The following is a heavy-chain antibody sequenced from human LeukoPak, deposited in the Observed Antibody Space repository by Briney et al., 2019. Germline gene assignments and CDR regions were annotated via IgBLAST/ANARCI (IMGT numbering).Heavy chain of an antibody. CDR2: ISGSGGST. CDR1: GFTFSSYA. D-gene: IGHD1-1*01. V-gene: IGHV3-23*01. Sequence: GGSLRLPCAASGFTFSSYAMSWVRQAPGKGLEWVSAISGSGGSTYYADSVKGRFTISRDNSKNTLYLQMNSLRVEDTAVYYCAKQRGLRTDYFDYWGQGTLVTVSS. CDR3: AKQRGLRTDYFDY. J-gene: IGHJ4*02.